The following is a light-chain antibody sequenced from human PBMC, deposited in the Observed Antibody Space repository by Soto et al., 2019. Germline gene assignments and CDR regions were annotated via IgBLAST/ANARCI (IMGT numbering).Light chain of an antibody. CDR2: TGS. CDR3: QQTLSFPPT. Sequence: MTQSPSSLSASIGDRVTITCRGSQAIDSWLSWYQQKPGEAPKLLIFTGSLLHSGVPPRFSGSGSGTDFTLTISSLQPEDFATYYCQQTLSFPPTFGHGTKVDI. J-gene: IGKJ1*01. V-gene: IGKV1-12*01. CDR1: QAIDSW.